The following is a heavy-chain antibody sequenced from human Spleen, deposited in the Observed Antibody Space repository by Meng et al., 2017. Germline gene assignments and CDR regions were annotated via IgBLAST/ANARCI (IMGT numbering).Heavy chain of an antibody. V-gene: IGHV4-39*01. J-gene: IGHJ5*02. CDR2: IGHSGFT. Sequence: QLQLQESGSGLVRPSQTLSLTYALSGGSISSSDSYWGWIRQSPGKGLEWIGSIGHSGFTYYTPSLESRVTVSVDTSRSQFSLELTSVTAADTAVYYCVRSRAWVRTGFDPWGQGTLVTVSS. CDR1: GGSISSSDSY. D-gene: IGHD1/OR15-1a*01. CDR3: VRSRAWVRTGFDP.